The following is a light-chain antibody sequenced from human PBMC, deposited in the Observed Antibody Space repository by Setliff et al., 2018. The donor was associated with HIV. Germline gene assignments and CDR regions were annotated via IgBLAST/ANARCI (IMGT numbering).Light chain of an antibody. CDR3: SSYTSSSTYV. CDR1: SSDVGGYNS. J-gene: IGLJ1*01. CDR2: EVS. V-gene: IGLV2-14*01. Sequence: SALAQPASVSGSPGQSITISCTGTSSDVGGYNSVSWYQQHPGKAPKLMIYEVSNRPSGVSNRFSGSKSGNTASLTISGLQAEDEADYFCSSYTSSSTYVFGTGTKVTV.